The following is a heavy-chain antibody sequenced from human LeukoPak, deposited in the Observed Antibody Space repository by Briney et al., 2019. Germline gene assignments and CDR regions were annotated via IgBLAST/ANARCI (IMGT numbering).Heavy chain of an antibody. CDR2: ISAYNGNT. Sequence: ASVKVSCKASGYTFTSYGISWVRQAPGQGLEWMGWISAYNGNTNYAQKLQGRVTMTTDASTSTAYMELRSLRSDDTAVYYCARGRERVVPAAAHDAFDIWGQGTMVTVSS. V-gene: IGHV1-18*01. CDR3: ARGRERVVPAAAHDAFDI. D-gene: IGHD2-2*01. CDR1: GYTFTSYG. J-gene: IGHJ3*02.